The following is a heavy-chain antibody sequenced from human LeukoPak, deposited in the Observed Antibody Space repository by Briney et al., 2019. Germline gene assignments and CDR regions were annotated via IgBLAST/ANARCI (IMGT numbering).Heavy chain of an antibody. CDR3: ARARMEGNISWFDP. J-gene: IGHJ5*02. V-gene: IGHV1-2*02. Sequence: ASVKVSCKASGYTFTDFYIHWVRQAPGQGLEWMGWINPNSDGTNYAQKFQGRVTMTLDASITTAHMELSRLRSDDTAVYYCARARMEGNISWFDPWGQGTLVTVSS. CDR2: INPNSDGT. D-gene: IGHD2/OR15-2a*01. CDR1: GYTFTDFY.